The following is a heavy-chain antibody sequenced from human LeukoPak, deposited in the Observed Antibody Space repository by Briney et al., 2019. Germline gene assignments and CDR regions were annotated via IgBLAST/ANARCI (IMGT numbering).Heavy chain of an antibody. CDR1: GYTFTDYY. Sequence: VASVKISCKVSGYTFTDYYMHWVQQAPGQGLEWMGWISAYNGNTNYAQKLQGRVTMTTDTSTSTAYMELRSLRSDDTAVYYCARDPVVVVAAMGNWFDPWGQGTLVTVSS. D-gene: IGHD2-15*01. CDR3: ARDPVVVVAAMGNWFDP. V-gene: IGHV1-18*04. CDR2: ISAYNGNT. J-gene: IGHJ5*02.